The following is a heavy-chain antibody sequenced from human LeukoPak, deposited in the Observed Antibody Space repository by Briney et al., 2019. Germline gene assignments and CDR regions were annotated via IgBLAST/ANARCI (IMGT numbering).Heavy chain of an antibody. CDR2: IYHSGST. CDR3: ARSAGPNGELLDY. D-gene: IGHD3-10*01. Sequence: SETLSLTCTVSGGSISSGDYYWSWIRQPPGKGLEWIGYIYHSGSTYYNPSLKSRVTISVDRSKNQFSLKLSSVTAADTAVYYCARSAGPNGELLDYWGQGTLVTVSS. CDR1: GGSISSGDYY. V-gene: IGHV4-30-2*01. J-gene: IGHJ4*02.